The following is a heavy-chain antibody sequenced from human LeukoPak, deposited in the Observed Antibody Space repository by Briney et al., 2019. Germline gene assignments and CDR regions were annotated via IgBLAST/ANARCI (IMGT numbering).Heavy chain of an antibody. Sequence: HPGGSLRLSCAASGFTVSTNCMTWVRQAPGKGLEWVSTIYSGGTTYYADSVMGRFTISRHNSRNTLYLQVNSLRTEDTAVYYCGGVDTVMAYYFDLWGQGTLVTVSS. CDR2: IYSGGTT. CDR3: GGVDTVMAYYFDL. CDR1: GFTVSTNC. V-gene: IGHV3-53*04. J-gene: IGHJ4*02. D-gene: IGHD5-18*01.